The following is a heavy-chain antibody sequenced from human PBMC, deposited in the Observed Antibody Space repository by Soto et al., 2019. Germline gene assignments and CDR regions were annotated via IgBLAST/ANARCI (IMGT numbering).Heavy chain of an antibody. CDR1: GSSFSSYG. V-gene: IGHV3-15*07. Sequence: PGGSLRLSCAASGSSFSSYGIHWVRQAPGKGLEWVGRIKSKTDGGTTDYAAPVKGRFTISRDDSKNTLYLQMNSLKTEDTAVYYCTTDPNSSGWPYWGQGTLVTVSS. J-gene: IGHJ4*02. CDR3: TTDPNSSGWPY. CDR2: IKSKTDGGTT. D-gene: IGHD6-19*01.